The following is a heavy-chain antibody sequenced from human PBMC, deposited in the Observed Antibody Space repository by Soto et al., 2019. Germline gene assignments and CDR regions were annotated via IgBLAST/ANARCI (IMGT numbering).Heavy chain of an antibody. CDR2: INHSGST. CDR1: GGSFSGYY. Sequence: SETLSPTCAVYGGSFSGYYWSWIRPPPGEGLEWIGEINHSGSTNYNPSLKSRVTISVDTSKNQFSLKLSSVTAADTAVYYCARSNGFWSGSSGYGMDVWGQGTTVTVSS. J-gene: IGHJ6*02. CDR3: ARSNGFWSGSSGYGMDV. V-gene: IGHV4-34*01. D-gene: IGHD3-3*01.